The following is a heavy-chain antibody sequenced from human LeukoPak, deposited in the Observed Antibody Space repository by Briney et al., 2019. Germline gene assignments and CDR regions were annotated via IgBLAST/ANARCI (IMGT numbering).Heavy chain of an antibody. D-gene: IGHD1-14*01. V-gene: IGHV1-2*02. J-gene: IGHJ6*02. Sequence: ASVKVSCKASGYTFTGYYIHWVRQAPGQGLHCMGWVNPNSGDTKYAQKFQGRVTMTSDTSTSTVYMELTGLRFDDTAIYYCARGEGAITYYFYGMDVWGQGTSVTVSS. CDR1: GYTFTGYY. CDR2: VNPNSGDT. CDR3: ARGEGAITYYFYGMDV.